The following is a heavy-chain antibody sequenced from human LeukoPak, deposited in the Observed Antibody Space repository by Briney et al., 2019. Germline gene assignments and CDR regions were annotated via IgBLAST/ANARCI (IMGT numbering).Heavy chain of an antibody. CDR2: IYHSGST. Sequence: PSETLSLTCAVSGYSISSGYYWGWIRQPPGKGLEWIGSIYHSGSTYYNPSLKSRVTISVDTSKNQFSLKLSSVTAADTAVYYCARHAGENSDFDYWGQGTLVTVSS. CDR1: GYSISSGYY. D-gene: IGHD3-16*01. CDR3: ARHAGENSDFDY. V-gene: IGHV4-38-2*01. J-gene: IGHJ4*02.